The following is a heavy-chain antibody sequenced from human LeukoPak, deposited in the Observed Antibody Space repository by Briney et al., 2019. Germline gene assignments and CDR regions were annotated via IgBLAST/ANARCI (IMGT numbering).Heavy chain of an antibody. D-gene: IGHD1-26*01. J-gene: IGHJ4*02. CDR2: MNPNSGNT. V-gene: IGHV1-8*02. CDR1: GYTFTSYD. CDR3: ARAAGAKGFDY. Sequence: ASVKVSCKASGYTFTSYDINWVRQATGQGLEWMGWMNPNSGNTGYAQKFQGRVTMTRDTSTSTVYMELSSLRSEDTAVYYCARAAGAKGFDYWGQGTLVTVSS.